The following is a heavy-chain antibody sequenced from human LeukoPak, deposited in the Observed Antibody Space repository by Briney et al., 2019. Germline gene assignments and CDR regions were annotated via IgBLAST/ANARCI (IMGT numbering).Heavy chain of an antibody. J-gene: IGHJ4*02. CDR1: GGSISSYY. CDR3: ARDCSGASCYDY. V-gene: IGHV4-59*01. CDR2: IYYSGST. Sequence: PSETLSLTCAVSGGSISSYYWSWIRQPPGKGLEWIGYIYYSGSTNYNPSLKSRVTISLDTPRYQFSLKLSSVTAADTAVYYCARDCSGASCYDYWGQGTLVTVSS. D-gene: IGHD2-15*01.